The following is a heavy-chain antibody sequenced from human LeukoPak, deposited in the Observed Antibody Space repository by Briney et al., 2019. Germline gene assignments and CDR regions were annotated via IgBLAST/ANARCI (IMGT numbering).Heavy chain of an antibody. D-gene: IGHD5-18*01. CDR3: AKDRWNTVMAHFDY. Sequence: PGGSLRLSCAATGFAFSNYAMSWVRQAPGKGLEWVSGISGSGGSTYYADSVKGRFTISRDNSKNTLYLQMNSPRAEDTAVYYCAKDRWNTVMAHFDYWGQGTLVTVSS. CDR1: GFAFSNYA. V-gene: IGHV3-23*01. CDR2: ISGSGGST. J-gene: IGHJ4*02.